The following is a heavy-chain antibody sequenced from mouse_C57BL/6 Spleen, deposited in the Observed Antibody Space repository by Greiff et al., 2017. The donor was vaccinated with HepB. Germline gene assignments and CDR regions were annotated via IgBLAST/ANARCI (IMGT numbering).Heavy chain of an antibody. Sequence: EVNVVESGEGLVKPGGSLKLSCAASGFTFSSYAMSWVRQTPEKRLEWVAYISSGGDYIYYADTVKGRFTISRDNARNTLYLQMSSLKSEDTAMYYCTRGYGSSYFYYFDYWGQGTTLTVSS. CDR1: GFTFSSYA. CDR2: ISSGGDYI. V-gene: IGHV5-9-1*02. D-gene: IGHD1-1*01. CDR3: TRGYGSSYFYYFDY. J-gene: IGHJ2*01.